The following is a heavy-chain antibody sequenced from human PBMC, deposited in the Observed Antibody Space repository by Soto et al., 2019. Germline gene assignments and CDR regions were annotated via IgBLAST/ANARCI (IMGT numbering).Heavy chain of an antibody. CDR1: GYSFTSYW. CDR2: IYPGDSDT. D-gene: IGHD3-10*01. CDR3: ARQAGRITMVRGAQAGYYYGMDV. V-gene: IGHV5-51*01. Sequence: GESLKISCKGSGYSFTSYWIGWVRQMPGKGLEWMGIIYPGDSDTRYSPSFQGQVTISADKSISTAYLQWSSLKASETAMYYCARQAGRITMVRGAQAGYYYGMDVWGQGTTVTVSS. J-gene: IGHJ6*02.